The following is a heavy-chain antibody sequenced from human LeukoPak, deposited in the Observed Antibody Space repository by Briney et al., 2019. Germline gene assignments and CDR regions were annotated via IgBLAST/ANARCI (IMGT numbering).Heavy chain of an antibody. CDR2: INHSGST. CDR3: ARDQGSGYLDY. J-gene: IGHJ4*02. D-gene: IGHD2-15*01. CDR1: GGPFSGYY. Sequence: SETLSLTCAVYGGPFSGYYWSWIRQPPGKGLEWIGEINHSGSTNYNPSLKSRVTISVDTSKNQFSLKLSSVTAADTAVYYCARDQGSGYLDYWGQGTLVTVSS. V-gene: IGHV4-34*01.